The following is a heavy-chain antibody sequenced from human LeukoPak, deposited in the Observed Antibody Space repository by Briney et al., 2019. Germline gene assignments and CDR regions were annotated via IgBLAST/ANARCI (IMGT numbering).Heavy chain of an antibody. J-gene: IGHJ4*02. CDR2: IYYTGRT. V-gene: IGHV4-39*01. Sequence: SETLSLTCSVSGGSFSSSSYYWGWIRQPPGKGLEWIGSIYYTGRTEYSPSLRSRVTISVDTSKNQLSLNLSSVTAADTAVYYCARGPNSYYYDSSRGSLDYWGQGTLVTVSS. CDR3: ARGPNSYYYDSSRGSLDY. D-gene: IGHD3-22*01. CDR1: GGSFSSSSYY.